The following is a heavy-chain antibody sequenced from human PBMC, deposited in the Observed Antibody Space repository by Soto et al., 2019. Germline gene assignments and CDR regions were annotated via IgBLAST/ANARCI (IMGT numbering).Heavy chain of an antibody. V-gene: IGHV4-61*01. Sequence: PSETLSLTCTVSGGSVSRDINFWIWIRQPPGKGLEWIGYIYYSGPSRYNPSLESRVTISIDSSKNQVSLTLTSVTAADTAVYYCARGYSHYAHWGRGTLVTVPS. D-gene: IGHD4-4*01. CDR2: IYYSGPS. CDR1: GGSVSRDINF. CDR3: ARGYSHYAH. J-gene: IGHJ4*02.